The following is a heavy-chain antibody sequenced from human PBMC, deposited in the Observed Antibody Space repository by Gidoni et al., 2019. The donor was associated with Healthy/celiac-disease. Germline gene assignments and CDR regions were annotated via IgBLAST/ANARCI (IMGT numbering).Heavy chain of an antibody. V-gene: IGHV4-39*01. J-gene: IGHJ4*02. CDR2: IYYSGST. CDR3: ARPGGAVNY. Sequence: KPSETLSLTCTVSGGSISSSSYYWGWIRQPPGKGLEWIGSIYYSGSTYYNPSLKSRVTISVDTSKNQFSLKLSSVTAADTAVYYCARPGGAVNYWGQGTLVTVSS. CDR1: GGSISSSSYY. D-gene: IGHD6-19*01.